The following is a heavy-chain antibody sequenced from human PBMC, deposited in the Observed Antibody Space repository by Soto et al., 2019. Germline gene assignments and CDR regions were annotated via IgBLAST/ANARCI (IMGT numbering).Heavy chain of an antibody. CDR2: ITDSGDDT. Sequence: PGGSLRLSCAASGFSFRNYAMSWVRQAPGEGLEWVSVITDSGDDTLSADSVKGRFTISRDNSKNTLYLQMNSLRAEDTAVYYCASWLAAAGNWFDPWGQGTLVTVSS. V-gene: IGHV3-23*01. CDR1: GFSFRNYA. J-gene: IGHJ5*02. CDR3: ASWLAAAGNWFDP. D-gene: IGHD6-13*01.